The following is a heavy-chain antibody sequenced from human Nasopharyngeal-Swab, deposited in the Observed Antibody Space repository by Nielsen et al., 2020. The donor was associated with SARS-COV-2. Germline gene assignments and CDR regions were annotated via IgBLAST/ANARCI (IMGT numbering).Heavy chain of an antibody. D-gene: IGHD5-12*01. V-gene: IGHV1-69*04. Sequence: SVKVSCKASGGTFTNYGITWVRQAPGQGLEWVGRIIPILGKANNARKFQGRVTITADKSTSTVYMELSSLRSEDTAVYYCARAGRGYSNGEIDGFHYMDVWGRGTAVAVSS. CDR2: IIPILGKA. J-gene: IGHJ6*03. CDR3: ARAGRGYSNGEIDGFHYMDV. CDR1: GGTFTNYG.